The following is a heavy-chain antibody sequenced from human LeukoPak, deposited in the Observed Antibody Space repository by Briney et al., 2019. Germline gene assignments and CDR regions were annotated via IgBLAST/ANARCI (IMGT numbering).Heavy chain of an antibody. V-gene: IGHV1-18*01. D-gene: IGHD3-10*01. CDR3: ARAASRFGELFRYYYYYYYMDV. CDR1: GGTFNSYG. J-gene: IGHJ6*03. CDR2: ISAYNGNT. Sequence: GASVKVSCKASGGTFNSYGISWVRQAPGQGLEWMGWISAYNGNTNYAQKLQGRVTMTTDTSTSTAYMELRSLRSDDTAVYYCARAASRFGELFRYYYYYYYMDVWGKGTTVTVSS.